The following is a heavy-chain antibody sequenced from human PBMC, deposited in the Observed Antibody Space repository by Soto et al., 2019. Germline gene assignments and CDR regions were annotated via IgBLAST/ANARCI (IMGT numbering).Heavy chain of an antibody. V-gene: IGHV1-18*01. CDR1: GCRIAKYG. Sequence: GASVKVSSKACGCRIAKYGISGLRQAPGQGLEWMGWISAYNGNTNYAQKLQGRVTMTTDTSTSTAYMELRSLRSDDTAVYYCAREVWFGELELIDYWGQGTLVTVSS. D-gene: IGHD3-10*01. J-gene: IGHJ4*02. CDR2: ISAYNGNT. CDR3: AREVWFGELELIDY.